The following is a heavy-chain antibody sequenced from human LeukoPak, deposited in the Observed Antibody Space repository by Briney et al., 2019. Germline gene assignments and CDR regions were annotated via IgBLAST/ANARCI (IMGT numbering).Heavy chain of an antibody. CDR3: GSTHDYGDYGLGNYYGMDV. V-gene: IGHV3-30*03. D-gene: IGHD4-17*01. CDR1: GFTFSSYG. CDR2: ISYDGSNK. Sequence: PGGSLRLSCAASGFTFSSYGMHWVRQAPGKGLEWVAVISYDGSNKYYADSVKGRFTISRDNSKNTLYLQMNSLRAEDTAVYYCGSTHDYGDYGLGNYYGMDVWGQGTTVTVSS. J-gene: IGHJ6*02.